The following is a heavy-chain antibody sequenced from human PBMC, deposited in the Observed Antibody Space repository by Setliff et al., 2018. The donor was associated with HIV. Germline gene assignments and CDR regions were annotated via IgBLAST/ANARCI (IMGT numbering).Heavy chain of an antibody. CDR3: ARGGGILTGYWGNHRSYYVDV. Sequence: SETLSLTCTVSGASISGSFWSWIRQPPGKGLEWIGYLYSNGITANYNPSLKGRVTISVDTSRNQFSLRLTSVTAADTAVYYCARGGGILTGYWGNHRSYYVDVWDKGTTVTVSS. CDR2: LYSNGIT. CDR1: GASISGSF. V-gene: IGHV4-4*08. J-gene: IGHJ6*03. D-gene: IGHD3-9*01.